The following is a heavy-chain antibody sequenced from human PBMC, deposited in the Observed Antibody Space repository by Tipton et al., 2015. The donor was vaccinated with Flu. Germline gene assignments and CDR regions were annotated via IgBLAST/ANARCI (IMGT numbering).Heavy chain of an antibody. V-gene: IGHV4-39*01. CDR3: ARLSYYDVDLKNFYFDH. CDR2: MYPSGTT. Sequence: GLVKPSETLSLTCTVSSGSIRSTNYFCAWIRQPPGKRLELIGSMYPSGTTYYNPSLKSRVTISVDTSKNQFSLMLRSVTAADTAVYYCARLSYYDVDLKNFYFDHWGQGALVTVSS. J-gene: IGHJ4*02. CDR1: SGSIRSTNYF. D-gene: IGHD3-10*02.